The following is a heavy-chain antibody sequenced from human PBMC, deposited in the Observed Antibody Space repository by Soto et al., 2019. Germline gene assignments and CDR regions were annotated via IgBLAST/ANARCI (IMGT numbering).Heavy chain of an antibody. D-gene: IGHD2-8*01. Sequence: QVQLVQSGGEVKKPGASVKVSCKATGYTFTSFGISWVRQAPGQGLEWMGWISAYNGNTNYAKKLQGRVTMTTDTPTSTAYMELRSLTSDDTAVYYCARDRSMYYGMDVWGQGTTVTVSS. CDR3: ARDRSMYYGMDV. CDR1: GYTFTSFG. J-gene: IGHJ6*02. CDR2: ISAYNGNT. V-gene: IGHV1-18*01.